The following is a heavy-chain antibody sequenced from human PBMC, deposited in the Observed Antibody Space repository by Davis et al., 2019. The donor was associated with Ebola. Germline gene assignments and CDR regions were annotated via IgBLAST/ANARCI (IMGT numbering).Heavy chain of an antibody. CDR1: GFTVSSNY. V-gene: IGHV3-53*01. J-gene: IGHJ6*02. CDR3: AREKDSAGGMDV. D-gene: IGHD2-15*01. CDR2: IYSGGST. Sequence: GESLKISCAASGFTVSSNYMSWVRQAPGKGLEWVSVIYSGGSTYYANSVKGRFTISRDNSKNTLYLQMNSLRAEDTAVYYCAREKDSAGGMDVWGQGTTVTVSS.